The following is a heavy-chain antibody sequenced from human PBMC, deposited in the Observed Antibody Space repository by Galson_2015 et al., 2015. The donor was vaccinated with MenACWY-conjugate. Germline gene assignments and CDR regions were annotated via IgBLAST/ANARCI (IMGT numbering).Heavy chain of an antibody. J-gene: IGHJ4*02. Sequence: TLSLTCTVSGGSISGYYWTWIRQPPGKGLEWIGNIDYSGSTNYNPSLKSRVTTSADTSKNQFSLRLSSVTAADTAVYYCARDPGSSNNIYYFDSWGQGTLVTVSS. D-gene: IGHD6-19*01. CDR3: ARDPGSSNNIYYFDS. V-gene: IGHV4-59*01. CDR1: GGSISGYY. CDR2: IDYSGST.